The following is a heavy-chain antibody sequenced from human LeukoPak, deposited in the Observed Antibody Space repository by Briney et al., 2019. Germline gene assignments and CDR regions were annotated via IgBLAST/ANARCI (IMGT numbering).Heavy chain of an antibody. Sequence: GSSVKVSCKASGGTFSSYAISWVRQAPGQGLEWIGGIIPIFGTANYAQKFQGRVTITADESTSTAYMELSSLRSEDTAVYYCARSYCSSTSCLRGYYMDVWGKGTTVTVSS. CDR2: IIPIFGTA. CDR1: GGTFSSYA. D-gene: IGHD2-2*01. V-gene: IGHV1-69*01. J-gene: IGHJ6*03. CDR3: ARSYCSSTSCLRGYYMDV.